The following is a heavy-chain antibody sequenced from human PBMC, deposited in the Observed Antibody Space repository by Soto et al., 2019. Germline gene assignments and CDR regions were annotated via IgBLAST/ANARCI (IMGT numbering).Heavy chain of an antibody. CDR3: ARHSFSSWSYYFDY. V-gene: IGHV3-33*01. D-gene: IGHD6-13*01. Sequence: GGSLRLSCAASGFTFSNYGMHWVRQAPGKGLEWVAVIWYDGSNKYYADSVKGRFTISRDKSISTAYLQWSSLKASDTAMYYCARHSFSSWSYYFDYWGQGTLVTVSS. CDR1: GFTFSNYG. J-gene: IGHJ4*02. CDR2: IWYDGSNK.